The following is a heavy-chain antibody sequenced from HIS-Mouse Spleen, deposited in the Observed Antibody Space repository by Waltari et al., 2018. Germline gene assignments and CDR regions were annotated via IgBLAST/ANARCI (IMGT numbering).Heavy chain of an antibody. D-gene: IGHD2-21*01. CDR2: IKQDGSEK. Sequence: EVQLVESGGGLVQPGGSLRLSCAASGFTFSSYWMSWVRQAPGKGLEWVANIKQDGSEKYYVDSVKGRFTISRDNAKNSLYLQMNSLRAEDTAVYYCARAAGFVVVPDWYFDLWGRGTLVTVSS. J-gene: IGHJ2*01. CDR1: GFTFSSYW. V-gene: IGHV3-7*01. CDR3: ARAAGFVVVPDWYFDL.